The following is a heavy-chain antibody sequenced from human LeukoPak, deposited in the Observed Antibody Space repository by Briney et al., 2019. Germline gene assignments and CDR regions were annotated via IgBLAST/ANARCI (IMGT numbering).Heavy chain of an antibody. CDR3: AKGSGYSGYDLASDFDY. D-gene: IGHD5-12*01. V-gene: IGHV3-23*01. Sequence: GGSLRLSCAASGFTFSSYAMTWIRQAPGKGLEWVSAISGSGGGTYYADSVRGRFTISRDNSKNTLYLQMNGLRADDTAIYYCAKGSGYSGYDLASDFDYWGQGNLATVSS. J-gene: IGHJ4*02. CDR1: GFTFSSYA. CDR2: ISGSGGGT.